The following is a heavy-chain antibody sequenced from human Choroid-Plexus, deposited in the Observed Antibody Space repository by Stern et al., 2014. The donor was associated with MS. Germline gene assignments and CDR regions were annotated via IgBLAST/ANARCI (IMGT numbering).Heavy chain of an antibody. D-gene: IGHD3-22*01. V-gene: IGHV4-31*03. J-gene: IGHJ4*02. CDR3: ARGPPDYYDSSGYYTY. Sequence: QVQLQESGPGLVKPSQTLSLTCTVSGGSLSSGGYYWSWIRQHPGKGLEWIGNIYYSGITYYNPSLKSRVSISVDTSKNQFSLKLSSVTAADTAVYYCARGPPDYYDSSGYYTYWGQGTLVTVSS. CDR2: IYYSGIT. CDR1: GGSLSSGGYY.